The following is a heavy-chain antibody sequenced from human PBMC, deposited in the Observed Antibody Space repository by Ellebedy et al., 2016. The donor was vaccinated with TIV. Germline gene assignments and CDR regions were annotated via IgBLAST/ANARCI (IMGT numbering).Heavy chain of an antibody. J-gene: IGHJ6*02. CDR1: GGSFSGYY. CDR3: ARGSVVATITYYYYYGMDV. V-gene: IGHV4-34*01. D-gene: IGHD5-12*01. Sequence: SETLSLXXAVYGGSFSGYYWSWIRQPPGKGLEWIGEINHSGSTNYNPSLKSRATISVDTSKNQFSLKLSSVTAADTAVYYCARGSVVATITYYYYYGMDVWGQGTTVTVSS. CDR2: INHSGST.